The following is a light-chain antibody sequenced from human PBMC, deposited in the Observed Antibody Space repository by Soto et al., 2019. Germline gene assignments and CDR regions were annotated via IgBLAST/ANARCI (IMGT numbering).Light chain of an antibody. CDR3: QQSYDTVWT. V-gene: IGKV1-39*01. CDR2: AAS. J-gene: IGKJ1*01. Sequence: DIQMTQSPSPLSASAGDRVTITCRASQSIVSYLNWYQQKPGKAPNLLIYAASSLQSGVPSRFSGSGSGTDFTLTISSLQPEDFATYYCQQSYDTVWTFGQGTKVDIK. CDR1: QSIVSY.